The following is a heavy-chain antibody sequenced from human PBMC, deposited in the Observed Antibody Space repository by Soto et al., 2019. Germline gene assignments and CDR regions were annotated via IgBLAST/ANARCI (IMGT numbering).Heavy chain of an antibody. Sequence: PGGSLRLSCAASGFTFSSYGMHWVRQAPGKGLEWVAVISYDGSNKYYADSVKGRFTISRDNSKNTLYLQMNSLRAEDTAVYYCAKTLYCSSTSCYDPFDYWGQGTLVTVSS. CDR3: AKTLYCSSTSCYDPFDY. CDR1: GFTFSSYG. J-gene: IGHJ4*02. CDR2: ISYDGSNK. D-gene: IGHD2-2*01. V-gene: IGHV3-30*18.